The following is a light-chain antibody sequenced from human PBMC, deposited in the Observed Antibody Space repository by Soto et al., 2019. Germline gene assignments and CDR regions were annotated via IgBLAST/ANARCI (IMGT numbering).Light chain of an antibody. CDR3: ASYTSSSTVV. Sequence: QLVLTQPASVSGSPGQSITISCTGTSSDVGGYNYVSWYQQHPGIAPKLMIYEVSNRPSGVSNRFSGSKSGNTASLTISGLQAEDEADYYCASYTSSSTVVFGGGTKVTVL. J-gene: IGLJ2*01. V-gene: IGLV2-14*01. CDR1: SSDVGGYNY. CDR2: EVS.